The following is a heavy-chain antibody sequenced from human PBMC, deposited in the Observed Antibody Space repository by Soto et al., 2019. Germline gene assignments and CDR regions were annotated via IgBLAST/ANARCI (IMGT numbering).Heavy chain of an antibody. Sequence: GGSLRLSCTVSGFTFSAFAMYWVRQAPGKGLEWVAPISYDGRNEDYAESVRGRFTISRDNSKNTLYLDMNSLSAEDSAVYFCAKGVVREPAYFDYWGQGTLVTVSS. CDR2: ISYDGRNE. D-gene: IGHD3-10*01. CDR1: GFTFSAFA. J-gene: IGHJ4*02. CDR3: AKGVVREPAYFDY. V-gene: IGHV3-30*18.